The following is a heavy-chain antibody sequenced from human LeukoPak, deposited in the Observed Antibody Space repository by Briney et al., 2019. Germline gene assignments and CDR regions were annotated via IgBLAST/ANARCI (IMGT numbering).Heavy chain of an antibody. CDR1: GGSLSSSSSY. CDR3: ARHGTQWEILR. V-gene: IGHV4-39*01. D-gene: IGHD1-26*01. CDR2: MYYSGST. Sequence: PSETLSLTCTVSGGSLSSSSSYWGWIRQPPGKGLQWLGSMYYSGSTHYNPSVKSRVTISVDTSKNQYSLKLSSGTAADTAVYYCARHGTQWEILRWGQGTLVTVSS. J-gene: IGHJ4*02.